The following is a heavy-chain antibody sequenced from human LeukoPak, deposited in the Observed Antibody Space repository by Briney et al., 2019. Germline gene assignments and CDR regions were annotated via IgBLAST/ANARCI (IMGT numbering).Heavy chain of an antibody. Sequence: PGGSLRLSCAASGFTFSDYYMSWIRQVPGKGLEWVSYISDSGSAPYYADSVKGRFTISRDNAKNSVYLQMNSLRAEDTAVYYCARVLEQAASFDSRGQGAQDTVSS. CDR1: GFTFSDYY. D-gene: IGHD3-3*01. V-gene: IGHV3-11*04. J-gene: IGHJ4*02. CDR2: ISDSGSAP. CDR3: ARVLEQAASFDS.